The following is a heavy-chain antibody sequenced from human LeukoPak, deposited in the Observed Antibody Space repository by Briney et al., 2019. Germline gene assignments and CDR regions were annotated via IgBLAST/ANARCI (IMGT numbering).Heavy chain of an antibody. CDR3: ARDGGYSSGWYYVQLYYFDY. CDR1: GFTLSSYS. J-gene: IGHJ4*02. V-gene: IGHV3-21*01. D-gene: IGHD6-19*01. Sequence: PGGSLRLSCAASGFTLSSYSTNWVRQAPGKGLEWVSSISSSSSYIYYADSVKGRFTISRDNAKNSLYLQMNSLRAEDTAVYYCARDGGYSSGWYYVQLYYFDYWGQGTLVTVSS. CDR2: ISSSSSYI.